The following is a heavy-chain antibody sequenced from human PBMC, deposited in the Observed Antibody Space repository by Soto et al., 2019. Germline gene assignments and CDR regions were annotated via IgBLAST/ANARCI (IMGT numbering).Heavy chain of an antibody. CDR2: IYYSGST. CDR1: GGSISSGGYY. J-gene: IGHJ6*03. D-gene: IGHD6-13*01. V-gene: IGHV4-31*03. CDR3: ARGVYWYISSHLGYMDL. Sequence: LSLTCTVSGGSISSGGYYWSWIRQHPGKGLEWIGYIYYSGSTYYNPSLKSRVTISVDTSKNQFSLKLSSVTAADTAVYYCARGVYWYISSHLGYMDLWGKGTKVTVSS.